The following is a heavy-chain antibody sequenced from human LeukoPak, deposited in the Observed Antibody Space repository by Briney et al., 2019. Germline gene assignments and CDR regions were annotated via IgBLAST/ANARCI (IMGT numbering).Heavy chain of an antibody. CDR2: ISNNGGNT. J-gene: IGHJ4*02. D-gene: IGHD2-2*01. CDR3: VKGYCSSISCYGDY. CDR1: GFSFSSYA. V-gene: IGHV3-64D*06. Sequence: GGSLRLSCSASGFSFSSYAMHWVRQAPGKGLEYVSGISNNGGNTYYADSVKGRFTISRDNSKNTLYLQMSSLRAEDTAVYYCVKGYCSSISCYGDYWGQGTLVTFSS.